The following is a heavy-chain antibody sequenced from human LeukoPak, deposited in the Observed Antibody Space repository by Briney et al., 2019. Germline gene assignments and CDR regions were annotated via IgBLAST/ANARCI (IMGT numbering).Heavy chain of an antibody. Sequence: ASVKVSCKASGYTFTSYGISWVRQAPGQGLEWMGWISAYNGNTNYAQKLQGRVTMTTDTSTSTAYMELRSLRSDDTAVYYCATAEQQLAPGAFDIWGQGTMVTVSS. D-gene: IGHD6-13*01. CDR3: ATAEQQLAPGAFDI. J-gene: IGHJ3*02. CDR1: GYTFTSYG. CDR2: ISAYNGNT. V-gene: IGHV1-18*01.